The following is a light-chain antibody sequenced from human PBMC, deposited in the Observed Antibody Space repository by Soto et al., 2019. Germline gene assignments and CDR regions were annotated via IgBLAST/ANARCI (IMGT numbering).Light chain of an antibody. J-gene: IGKJ4*01. Sequence: EIVMTQSPATQSVSPGERATLSCRASQSVSSNLAWYQQKPGQAPRLLMYGISTRATGIPARFSGSGSGTEFTLTISSLQSEDFAIYYCQQHNNWPLTFGGGTKVEIK. CDR2: GIS. CDR1: QSVSSN. V-gene: IGKV3-15*01. CDR3: QQHNNWPLT.